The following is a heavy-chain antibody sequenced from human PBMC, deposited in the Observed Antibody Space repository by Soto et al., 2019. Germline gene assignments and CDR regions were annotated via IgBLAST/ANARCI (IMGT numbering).Heavy chain of an antibody. Sequence: GGSLRLSCAASGFTFSSYGMHWVRQAPGKGLEWVAVIWYDGSNKYYADSVKGRFTISRDNSKNTLYLQMNSLRAEDTAVYYCARASVRIDGPHGSDMWGQGTMVTVSS. CDR2: IWYDGSNK. CDR3: ARASVRIDGPHGSDM. D-gene: IGHD1-26*01. J-gene: IGHJ3*02. V-gene: IGHV3-33*01. CDR1: GFTFSSYG.